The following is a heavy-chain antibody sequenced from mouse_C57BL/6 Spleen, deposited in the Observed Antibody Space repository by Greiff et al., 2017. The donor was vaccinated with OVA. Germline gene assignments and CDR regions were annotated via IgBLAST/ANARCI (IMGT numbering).Heavy chain of an antibody. J-gene: IGHJ2*01. Sequence: QVQLQQPGAELVKPGASVKMSCKASGYTFTSSWITWVKQRPGPGLEWIGDIYPGSGSTNYNEKFKSKATLTVDTSSSTAYMQLRSLTSEDAAVYYCARRDGYCDYWGEGTTLTVYS. V-gene: IGHV1-55*01. D-gene: IGHD2-3*01. CDR3: ARRDGYCDY. CDR2: IYPGSGST. CDR1: GYTFTSSW.